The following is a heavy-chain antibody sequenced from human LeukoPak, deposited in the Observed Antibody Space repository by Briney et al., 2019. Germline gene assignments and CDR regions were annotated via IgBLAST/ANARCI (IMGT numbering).Heavy chain of an antibody. V-gene: IGHV1-69*05. Sequence: GASVKVSCKASGGTFSSYAISWVRQAPGQGLEWMGGIIPIFGTANYAQKFQGRVTITTDESTSTAHMELSSLRSEDTAVYYCAREGRPAGFYYGSGSYVWDYWGQGTLVTVSS. CDR3: AREGRPAGFYYGSGSYVWDY. D-gene: IGHD3-10*01. CDR1: GGTFSSYA. CDR2: IIPIFGTA. J-gene: IGHJ4*02.